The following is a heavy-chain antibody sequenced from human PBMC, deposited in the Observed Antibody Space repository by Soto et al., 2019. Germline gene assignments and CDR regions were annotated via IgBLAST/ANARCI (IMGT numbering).Heavy chain of an antibody. Sequence: SETLSLTCTVSGGSISNNYRSWIRQPPGKGLECIGYVHYSGSSNYTPSLKSRVTMSVDTSKNQFSLKLTSVTAADTAVYYCARSYPNTIFGVVTPYGMDVWGQGTTVTVSS. D-gene: IGHD3-3*01. J-gene: IGHJ6*02. CDR3: ARSYPNTIFGVVTPYGMDV. CDR2: VHYSGSS. V-gene: IGHV4-59*01. CDR1: GGSISNNY.